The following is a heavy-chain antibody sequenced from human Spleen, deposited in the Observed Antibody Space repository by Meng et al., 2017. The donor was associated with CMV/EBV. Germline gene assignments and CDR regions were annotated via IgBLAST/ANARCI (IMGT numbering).Heavy chain of an antibody. D-gene: IGHD1-26*01. V-gene: IGHV3-74*01. Sequence: VPLVGCGGGLVQPGGSLGLSCADSGFTFSNYWMHWVRQVPGKGLLWVSRINTDGSITSYADSVKGRFTISRDNARNTLYLQMDSLRADDSAVYYCGRDLSGERDHWGQGTLVTVSS. CDR3: GRDLSGERDH. J-gene: IGHJ4*02. CDR1: GFTFSNYW. CDR2: INTDGSIT.